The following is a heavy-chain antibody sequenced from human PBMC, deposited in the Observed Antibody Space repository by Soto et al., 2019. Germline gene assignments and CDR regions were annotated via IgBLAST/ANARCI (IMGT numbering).Heavy chain of an antibody. CDR2: IYYSGST. J-gene: IGHJ6*03. CDR3: ARTRYCSSTSCLKAYYYYYYMDV. D-gene: IGHD2-2*01. Sequence: QVQLQESGPGLVKPSETLSLTCTVSGDSISSYYWSWIRQPPGKGLEWIGYIYYSGSTNYNPSLKSRVTISVDTSKNQFSLKLRSVTAADTAVYYCARTRYCSSTSCLKAYYYYYYMDVWGKGTTVTVSS. CDR1: GDSISSYY. V-gene: IGHV4-59*01.